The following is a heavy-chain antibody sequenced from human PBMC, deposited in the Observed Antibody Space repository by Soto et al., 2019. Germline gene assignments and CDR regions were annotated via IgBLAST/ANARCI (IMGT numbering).Heavy chain of an antibody. D-gene: IGHD3-22*01. V-gene: IGHV1-18*04. J-gene: IGHJ3*02. Sequence: ASVKVSCKASGYTFTSYGISWVRQAPGQGLEWMGWISAYNGNTNYAQKLQGRVTMTTDTSTSTAYMELRSLRSDDTAVYYCARVVGYYYDSSRDAFDIWGQGTMVTVSS. CDR3: ARVVGYYYDSSRDAFDI. CDR1: GYTFTSYG. CDR2: ISAYNGNT.